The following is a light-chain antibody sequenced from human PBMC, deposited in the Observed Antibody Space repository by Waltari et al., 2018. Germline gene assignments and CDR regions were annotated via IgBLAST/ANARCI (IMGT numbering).Light chain of an antibody. CDR3: SSYVDSNNIL. CDR2: EVN. Sequence: QSALTQPPSASGSPGQSVTISCTGVSSDVGGHTYVLWYQQHPGKAPQVMIYEVNDRPPGVPDRFYGSKSGNTASLTVSGLQAEDEASYYCSSYVDSNNILFGGGTKLTVL. J-gene: IGLJ2*01. CDR1: SSDVGGHTY. V-gene: IGLV2-8*01.